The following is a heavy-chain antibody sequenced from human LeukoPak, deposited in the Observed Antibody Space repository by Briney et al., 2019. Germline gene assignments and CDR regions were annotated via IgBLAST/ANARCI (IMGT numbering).Heavy chain of an antibody. V-gene: IGHV3-74*01. CDR1: GFAFSSSW. J-gene: IGHJ4*02. CDR2: INPDASIT. Sequence: GGSLRLSCAASGFAFSSSWMHWVRQPPGKGLEWVSRINPDASITTYADSVRGRFTIPRDNAKNTVYLQMNSLRAEDTAVYYCARAMISGSEYWGQGTLVTVSS. D-gene: IGHD3-22*01. CDR3: ARAMISGSEY.